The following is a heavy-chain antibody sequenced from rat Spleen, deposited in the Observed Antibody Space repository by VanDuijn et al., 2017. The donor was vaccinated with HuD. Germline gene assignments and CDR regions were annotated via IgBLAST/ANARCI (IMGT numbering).Heavy chain of an antibody. J-gene: IGHJ3*01. Sequence: QVQLQQSGADLAKPGSSVKISCKASGYTFTNYHMSWIKQTTGQGLEFIGSINTGSGGTNYNEKFRGKATLTVDKSSNTAFMQLSSLTPDDSAVYYWARPSYGYPFAYWGQGTLVTVSS. CDR2: INTGSGGT. CDR1: GYTFTNYH. V-gene: IGHV1-43*01. CDR3: ARPSYGYPFAY. D-gene: IGHD1-7*01.